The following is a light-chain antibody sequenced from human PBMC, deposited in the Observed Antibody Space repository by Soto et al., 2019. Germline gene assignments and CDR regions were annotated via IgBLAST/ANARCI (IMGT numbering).Light chain of an antibody. Sequence: EIVMTQSPATLSVSPGERATLSCGASQSVRSYLAWYQQKPGQAPRLLIHGASIRAPGIPARFSGRGSGTDFTLTISSLQSEDFATYSCQQLNSYPLTFGGGTKVDIK. J-gene: IGKJ4*01. CDR2: GAS. CDR3: QQLNSYPLT. CDR1: QSVRSY. V-gene: IGKV3-15*01.